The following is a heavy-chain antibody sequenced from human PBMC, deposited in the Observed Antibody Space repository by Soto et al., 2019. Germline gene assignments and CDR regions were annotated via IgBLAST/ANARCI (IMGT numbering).Heavy chain of an antibody. CDR3: ARANKWLADFDY. CDR2: ISSSGSTI. V-gene: IGHV3-48*03. CDR1: GFTFSIYE. D-gene: IGHD6-19*01. J-gene: IGHJ4*02. Sequence: GGSLRLSCAASGFTFSIYEMKWVRHAPGKGLEWGSYISSSGSTIYYADSVKGRFTISRDNAKNSLYLQMNSLRAEDTAVYYCARANKWLADFDYWGQGTLVTV.